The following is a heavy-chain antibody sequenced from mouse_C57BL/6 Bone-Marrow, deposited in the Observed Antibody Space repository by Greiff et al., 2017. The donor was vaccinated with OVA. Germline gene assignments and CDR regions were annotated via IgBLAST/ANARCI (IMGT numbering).Heavy chain of an antibody. Sequence: EVKLMESGPGLVKPSQSLSLTCSVTGYSITSGYYWNWIRQFPGNKQEWVGYISYDGSNNYNPSLKNRIPITRDTSTNQFFLKLNSLTTEDTATYCWARDGDPFDDWGQGTTVTVSS. D-gene: IGHD2-13*01. J-gene: IGHJ2*01. V-gene: IGHV3-6*01. CDR2: ISYDGSN. CDR1: GYSITSGYY. CDR3: ARDGDPFDD.